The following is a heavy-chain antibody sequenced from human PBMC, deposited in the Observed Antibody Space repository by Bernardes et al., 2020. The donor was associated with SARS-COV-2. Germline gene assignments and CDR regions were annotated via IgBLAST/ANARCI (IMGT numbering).Heavy chain of an antibody. CDR3: ARDRLDSGSYYPSRDY. CDR2: ISAYNGNT. Sequence: SVKVSCKASGYTFTSYGISWVRQAPGQGLEWMGWISAYNGNTNYAQKLQGRVTMTTDTSTSTAYMELRSLRSDDTAVYYCARDRLDSGSYYPSRDYWGQGTLVTVSS. V-gene: IGHV1-18*04. D-gene: IGHD1-26*01. J-gene: IGHJ4*02. CDR1: GYTFTSYG.